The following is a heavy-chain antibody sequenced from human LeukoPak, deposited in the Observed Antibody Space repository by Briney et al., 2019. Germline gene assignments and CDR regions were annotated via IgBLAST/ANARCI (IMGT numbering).Heavy chain of an antibody. Sequence: PSESLSLTCTVSGGSISNYYWSWIRQPAGKGLEWIGRIYTSGSTNYNPSLKSRVTISVDTSKNQFSLKLTSVTAADTAVYYCARQKWEQQGRDYYFNGLDVWGPGTTVIVSS. J-gene: IGHJ6*02. CDR3: ARQKWEQQGRDYYFNGLDV. CDR2: IYTSGST. CDR1: GGSISNYY. V-gene: IGHV4-4*07. D-gene: IGHD1/OR15-1a*01.